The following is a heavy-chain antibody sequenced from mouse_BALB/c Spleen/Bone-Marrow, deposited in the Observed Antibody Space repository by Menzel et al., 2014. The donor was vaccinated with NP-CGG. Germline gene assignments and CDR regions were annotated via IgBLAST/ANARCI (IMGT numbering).Heavy chain of an antibody. D-gene: IGHD1-2*01. V-gene: IGHV3-8*02. J-gene: IGHJ2*01. CDR3: ATYDGYYFDY. Sequence: EVQLQESVPSLVKPSQTLSLTCSATGDSITSGYWNWIRKFPGNKLEYMGYISYSGSTYYNPSLKSRISITRDTSKNQYFLQLSSVTAEDAATYYCATYDGYYFDYWGQGTTLTVSS. CDR1: GDSITSGY. CDR2: ISYSGST.